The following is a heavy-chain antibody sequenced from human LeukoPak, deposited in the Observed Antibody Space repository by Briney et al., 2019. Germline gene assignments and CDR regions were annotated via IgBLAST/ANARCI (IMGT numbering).Heavy chain of an antibody. Sequence: SETLSLTCNVSGGSISTYYWTWIRQPPGKGLEWIGYIHYSGNTNYNPSLKSRVTISLDTSQSQLFLKLSSVTAADTAVYYCARPRAISMVTAAFDIWGRGTVVTVAS. D-gene: IGHD5-18*01. V-gene: IGHV4-59*08. CDR1: GGSISTYY. J-gene: IGHJ3*02. CDR3: ARPRAISMVTAAFDI. CDR2: IHYSGNT.